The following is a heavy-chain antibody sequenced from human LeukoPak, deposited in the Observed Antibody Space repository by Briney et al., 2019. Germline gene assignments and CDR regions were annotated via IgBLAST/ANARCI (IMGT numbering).Heavy chain of an antibody. J-gene: IGHJ4*02. CDR1: GFTLSSYA. CDR2: ISGSGGST. Sequence: GSLRLSCAASGFTLSSYAMSWVRQAPGKGLEWVSAISGSGGSTYYADSVKGRFTISRDNSKNTLYLQMNSLRAEDTAVYYCAKNPDIVVVPAAIARFDYWGQGTLVTVSS. CDR3: AKNPDIVVVPAAIARFDY. V-gene: IGHV3-23*01. D-gene: IGHD2-2*02.